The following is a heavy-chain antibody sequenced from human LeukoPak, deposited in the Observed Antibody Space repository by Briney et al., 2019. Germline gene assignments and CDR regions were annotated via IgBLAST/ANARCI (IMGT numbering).Heavy chain of an antibody. D-gene: IGHD5-12*01. CDR3: ARGATASFDP. CDR1: GFTFSNHW. Sequence: GGSLRLSCAASGFTFSNHWMHWVRQAPGKGLVWVSRINNGGSDTTYADSVKGRFTTSRDNAKSTLYLQMNSLRGEDTAVYYCARGATASFDPWGQGTLVTVSS. CDR2: INNGGSDT. V-gene: IGHV3-74*01. J-gene: IGHJ5*02.